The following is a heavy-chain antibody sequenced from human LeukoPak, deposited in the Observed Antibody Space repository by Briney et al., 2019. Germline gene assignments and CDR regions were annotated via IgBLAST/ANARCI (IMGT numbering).Heavy chain of an antibody. Sequence: SVKASCKASGGTFSSYAISWVRQAPGQGLEWMGGIIPIFGTANYAQKFQGRVTITTDESTSTAYMELSSLRSEDTAVYYCASSSLGVVPAAAGAFDIWGQGTMVTVSS. J-gene: IGHJ3*02. D-gene: IGHD2-2*01. CDR1: GGTFSSYA. CDR3: ASSSLGVVPAAAGAFDI. CDR2: IIPIFGTA. V-gene: IGHV1-69*05.